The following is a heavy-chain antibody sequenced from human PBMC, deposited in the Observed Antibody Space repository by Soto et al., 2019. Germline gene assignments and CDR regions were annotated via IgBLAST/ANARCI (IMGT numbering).Heavy chain of an antibody. V-gene: IGHV4-61*01. CDR1: GGSVSSGSYY. J-gene: IGHJ4*02. CDR2: IYYSGST. CDR3: ARVPDYYDSSGYYSMGGFDY. D-gene: IGHD3-22*01. Sequence: SETLSLTCTVSGGSVSSGSYYWSWIRQPPGKGLEWIGYIYYSGSTNYNPSLKSRVTISVDTSKNQFSLKLSSVTAADTAVYYCARVPDYYDSSGYYSMGGFDYWGQGALVTVSS.